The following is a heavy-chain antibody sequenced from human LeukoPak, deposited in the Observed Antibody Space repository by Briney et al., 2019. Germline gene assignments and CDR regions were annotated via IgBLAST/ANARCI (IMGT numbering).Heavy chain of an antibody. Sequence: APVKVSCKASGYTFTGYYMHWVRQAPGQGLEWMGWINPNSGGTNYAQKFQGRVTMTRDTSISTAYMELSRLRSDDTAVYYCARDRIAAAGTNLEPDYWGQGTLVTVSS. D-gene: IGHD6-13*01. CDR1: GYTFTGYY. V-gene: IGHV1-2*02. CDR3: ARDRIAAAGTNLEPDY. J-gene: IGHJ4*02. CDR2: INPNSGGT.